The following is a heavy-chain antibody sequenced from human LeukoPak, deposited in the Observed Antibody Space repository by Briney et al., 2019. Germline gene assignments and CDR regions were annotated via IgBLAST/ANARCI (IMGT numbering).Heavy chain of an antibody. V-gene: IGHV3-30*03. Sequence: PGGSLRLSCAASGFTFSDFGMYWVRQAPGKGLGCVAIISYDGSYKYYADSVKGRFTISRDNSKNTLYLQMDSLRAEDTAVYYCARDRGRPAVAGPCYGMDVWGQGTTVTVSS. CDR1: GFTFSDFG. CDR3: ARDRGRPAVAGPCYGMDV. CDR2: ISYDGSYK. J-gene: IGHJ6*02. D-gene: IGHD6-19*01.